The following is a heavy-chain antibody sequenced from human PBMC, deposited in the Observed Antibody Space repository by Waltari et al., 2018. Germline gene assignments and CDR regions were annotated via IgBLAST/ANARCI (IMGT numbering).Heavy chain of an antibody. V-gene: IGHV1-8*01. CDR3: ARGGGIAARPFHNWFDP. Sequence: QVQLVQSGAEVKKPGASVKVSCKASGYTFTSYDINWVRQATGQGLEWMGWINPNSGKTGYAQKFQGRVTMTRNTSISTAYMELSSLRSEDTAVYYCARGGGIAARPFHNWFDPWGQGTLVTVSS. CDR1: GYTFTSYD. CDR2: INPNSGKT. J-gene: IGHJ5*02. D-gene: IGHD6-6*01.